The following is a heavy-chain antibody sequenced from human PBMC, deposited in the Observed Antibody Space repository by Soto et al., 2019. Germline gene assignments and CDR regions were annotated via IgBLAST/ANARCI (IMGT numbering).Heavy chain of an antibody. D-gene: IGHD6-6*01. J-gene: IGHJ6*02. V-gene: IGHV6-1*01. CDR2: TYYRSKWKN. CDR1: GDSISSNTAA. CDR3: VRQHSTSSDYYGLDV. Sequence: QVQLQQSGPGLVKPSQTLSLTCVISGDSISSNTAAWNWIRQSPSRGLEWLGRTYYRSKWKNDXXRTVKRRIIIXXDXSXXQFSLQLNSVTTEDTAVYYCVRQHSTSSDYYGLDVWGQGTTVTVSS.